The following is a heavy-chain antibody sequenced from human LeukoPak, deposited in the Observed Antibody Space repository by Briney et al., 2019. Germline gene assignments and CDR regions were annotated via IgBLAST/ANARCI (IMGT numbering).Heavy chain of an antibody. D-gene: IGHD6-13*01. CDR3: VRAHRKTYSSSWYGLHY. Sequence: ASVKVSCKGSGYTFTSYDINWVRQATGQGLEWMGWMNPNSGNTGYAQKFQGRVTMTRNTSISTAYMELSSLRSEDTAVYYCVRAHRKTYSSSWYGLHYWGQGTLVTVSS. CDR2: MNPNSGNT. CDR1: GYTFTSYD. J-gene: IGHJ4*02. V-gene: IGHV1-8*01.